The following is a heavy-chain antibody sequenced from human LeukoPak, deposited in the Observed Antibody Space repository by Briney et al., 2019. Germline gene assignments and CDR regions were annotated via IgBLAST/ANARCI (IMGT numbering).Heavy chain of an antibody. CDR2: VSHDGRIK. V-gene: IGHV3-30*18. D-gene: IGHD2-2*01. J-gene: IGHJ1*01. CDR3: AKEPNSFTSGWYFQD. CDR1: GXTFRNYG. Sequence: PGGSLRLSCAASGXTFRNYGMQWVRQAPGKGLEWLAVVSHDGRIKIYADSVKGRFTISRDNSKNTLDLEMFSLRTEDTAVYYCAKEPNSFTSGWYFQDWGQGALVIVSS.